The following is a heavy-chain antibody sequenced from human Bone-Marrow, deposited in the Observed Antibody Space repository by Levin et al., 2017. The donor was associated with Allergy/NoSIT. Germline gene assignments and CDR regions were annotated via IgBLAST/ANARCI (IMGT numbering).Heavy chain of an antibody. Sequence: AASVKVSCRVSGYSLSDKSMHWVRQAPGKGLEWMGGLDPEDGETMFAEKFQGRLTMTEDTSTETAYMQLSSLRADDTAVYYCARTNDFWSGYYDYWGQGTQVTVSS. CDR1: GYSLSDKS. CDR3: ARTNDFWSGYYDY. CDR2: LDPEDGET. V-gene: IGHV1-24*01. D-gene: IGHD3-3*01. J-gene: IGHJ4*02.